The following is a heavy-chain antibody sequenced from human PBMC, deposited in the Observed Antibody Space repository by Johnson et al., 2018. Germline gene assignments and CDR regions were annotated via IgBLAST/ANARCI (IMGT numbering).Heavy chain of an antibody. J-gene: IGHJ1*01. CDR3: AKASYYDSSGYYLPPEYFQH. CDR1: RITFSSYG. Sequence: QVQLVESGGGLVQPGGSLRLSCAASRITFSSYGMHWVRQAPGKGLEWVAVISYDGSNKYYADSVKGRFTISRDNSKNTQYLQMNSLRAEDTAVYYCAKASYYDSSGYYLPPEYFQHWGQGTLVTVSS. D-gene: IGHD3-22*01. V-gene: IGHV3-30*18. CDR2: ISYDGSNK.